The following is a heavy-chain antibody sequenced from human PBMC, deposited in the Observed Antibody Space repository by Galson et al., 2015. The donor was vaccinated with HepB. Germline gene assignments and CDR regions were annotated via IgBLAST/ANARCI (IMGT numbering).Heavy chain of an antibody. CDR1: GFTFSSYS. D-gene: IGHD3-3*01. CDR2: ISSSSSTI. Sequence: SLRLSCAASGFTFSSYSMNWVRQAPGKGLEWVSYISSSSSTIYYADSVKGRFTISRDNAKNSLYLQMNSLRDEDTAVYYCARDLRFLEWLSFDYWGQGTLVTVSS. CDR3: ARDLRFLEWLSFDY. V-gene: IGHV3-48*02. J-gene: IGHJ4*02.